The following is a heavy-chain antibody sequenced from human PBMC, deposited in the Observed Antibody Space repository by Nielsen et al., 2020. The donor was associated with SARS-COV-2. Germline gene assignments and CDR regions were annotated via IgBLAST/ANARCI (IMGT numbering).Heavy chain of an antibody. CDR3: ARVGYCSRMDV. Sequence: ASVKVSCKASGYTFTGYYMHWVRQAPGQGLEWMGWINPSGGSTSYAQKFQGRVTMTRDTSTSTVYMELSSLRSEDTAVYYRARVGYCSRMDVWGQGTTVTVSS. CDR2: INPSGGST. V-gene: IGHV1-46*01. CDR1: GYTFTGYY. J-gene: IGHJ6*02. D-gene: IGHD2-15*01.